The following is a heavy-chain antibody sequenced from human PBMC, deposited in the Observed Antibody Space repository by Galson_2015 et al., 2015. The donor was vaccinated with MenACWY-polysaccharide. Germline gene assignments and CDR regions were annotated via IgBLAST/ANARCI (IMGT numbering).Heavy chain of an antibody. CDR3: AHPYSGNYYYCDY. Sequence: PALVLPSPPLTLPCPFSGFSLRPRGVGVGWIRPPPGMSLARLLLLSSDDDKRYIPSLKSRLTITKDTSKNQVVLTMTNMDPVDTATYYCAHPYSGNYYYCDYWGQGTLVTVSS. V-gene: IGHV2-5*02. J-gene: IGHJ4*02. CDR1: GFSLRPRGVG. CDR2: LSSDDDK. D-gene: IGHD1-26*01.